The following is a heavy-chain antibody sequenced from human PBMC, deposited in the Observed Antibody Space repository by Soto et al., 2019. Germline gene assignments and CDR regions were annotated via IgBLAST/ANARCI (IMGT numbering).Heavy chain of an antibody. D-gene: IGHD1-26*01. CDR3: ARDTTLMVGATRAYFDY. CDR2: IYSDGNT. CDR1: GFTVSNNY. V-gene: IGHV3-66*01. Sequence: SLRLSCAASGFTVSNNYMSWVRQAPGKGLEWVSLIYSDGNTFYADSVAGRFTISRDNSKNTLYLQMNSLRAEDTAVYYCARDTTLMVGATRAYFDYWGQGTLVTVSS. J-gene: IGHJ4*02.